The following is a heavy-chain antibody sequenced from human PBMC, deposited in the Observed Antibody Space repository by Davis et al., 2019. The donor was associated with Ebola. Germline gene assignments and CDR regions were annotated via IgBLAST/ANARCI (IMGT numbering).Heavy chain of an antibody. CDR1: GGSISSSSYY. V-gene: IGHV4-39*07. CDR2: INHSGST. CDR3: AIEDISASVEV. D-gene: IGHD6-13*01. J-gene: IGHJ6*02. Sequence: SETLSLTCTVPGGSISSSSYYWGWIRQPPGKGLEWIGEINHSGSTNYNPSLKSRVTISVDTSKNQFSLKLGSVTAADTAVYYCAIEDISASVEVWGQGTTVTVSS.